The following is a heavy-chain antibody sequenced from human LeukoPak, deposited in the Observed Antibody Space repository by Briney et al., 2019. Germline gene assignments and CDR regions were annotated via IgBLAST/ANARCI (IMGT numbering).Heavy chain of an antibody. CDR2: ISGSGGST. D-gene: IGHD3-22*01. CDR1: GFTFSTYA. Sequence: PGGSLRLSCAASGFTFSTYAMTWVRQAPGKGLEWVSSISGSGGSTNYADSVKGRFTISRDNSRNTLYLQMNSLRAEDTAVYYCAKEAAGSGYYYFDYWGQGTLVTVSS. V-gene: IGHV3-23*01. CDR3: AKEAAGSGYYYFDY. J-gene: IGHJ4*02.